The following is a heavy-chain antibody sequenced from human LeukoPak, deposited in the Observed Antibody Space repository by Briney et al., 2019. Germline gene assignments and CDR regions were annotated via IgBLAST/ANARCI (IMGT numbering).Heavy chain of an antibody. CDR1: GGTFSSYA. CDR2: IIPIFGTA. J-gene: IGHJ4*02. Sequence: GSSVKVSCKASGGTFSSYAISWVRQAPGQGLEWMGGIIPIFGTANYAQKFQGRVTITTDESTSTAYMELSSLRSEDTAVYYCASRVGATTGYCFDYWGQGTLVTVSS. V-gene: IGHV1-69*05. D-gene: IGHD1-26*01. CDR3: ASRVGATTGYCFDY.